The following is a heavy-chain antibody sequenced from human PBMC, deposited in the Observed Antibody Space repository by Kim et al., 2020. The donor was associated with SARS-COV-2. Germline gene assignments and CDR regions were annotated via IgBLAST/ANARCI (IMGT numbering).Heavy chain of an antibody. CDR3: AKGGRNYYDSSGHGYYYYYYGMDV. Sequence: LSLTCAASGFTFSSYAMSWVRQAPGKGLEWVSAISGSGGSTYYADSVKGRFTISRDNSKNTLYLQMNSLRAEDTAVYYCAKGGRNYYDSSGHGYYYYYYGMDVWGQGTTVTVSS. J-gene: IGHJ6*02. CDR1: GFTFSSYA. D-gene: IGHD3-22*01. V-gene: IGHV3-23*01. CDR2: ISGSGGST.